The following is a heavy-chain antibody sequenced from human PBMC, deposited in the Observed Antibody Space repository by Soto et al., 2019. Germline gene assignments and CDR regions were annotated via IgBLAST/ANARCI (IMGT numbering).Heavy chain of an antibody. CDR1: GFTFSGYS. J-gene: IGHJ4*02. V-gene: IGHV3-48*02. CDR2: ISSGSKTI. CDR3: AREDILGTRSFDY. D-gene: IGHD3-9*01. Sequence: LRLSCAASGFTFSGYSVNWVRQAPGKGLEWVSYISSGSKTIYYAESVKGRFTVSRDNARNSQYLQMNSLRDEDTAVYYCAREDILGTRSFDYWGQGTLVTVSS.